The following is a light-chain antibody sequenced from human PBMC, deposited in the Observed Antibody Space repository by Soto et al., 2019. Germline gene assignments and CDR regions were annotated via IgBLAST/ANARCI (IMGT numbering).Light chain of an antibody. CDR3: QQYNNWPYT. Sequence: EIVMTQSPATLSVSPGEGATLSCRASQSVRSNLAWYRQKPGQAPSLLIYGASTRASGIPAKFSASGSGTEFALTISSLQSEDFAVYYCQQYNNWPYTFGQGTRLEFK. CDR2: GAS. J-gene: IGKJ2*01. V-gene: IGKV3-15*01. CDR1: QSVRSN.